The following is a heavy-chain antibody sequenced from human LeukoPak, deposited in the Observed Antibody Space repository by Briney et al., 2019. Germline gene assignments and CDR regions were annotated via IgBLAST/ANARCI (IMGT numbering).Heavy chain of an antibody. D-gene: IGHD2-2*01. V-gene: IGHV4-59*01. J-gene: IGHJ4*02. CDR2: ICYSGTT. Sequence: PSETLSPTCTVSGGSISSYCWSWIRQPPGKGLEWIGYICYSGTTNYNPSLKSRVTISVDRSKNQFSLKLISVTAADTAVYYCARFSADVLLNYFDYWGQGTLVTVSS. CDR1: GGSISSYC. CDR3: ARFSADVLLNYFDY.